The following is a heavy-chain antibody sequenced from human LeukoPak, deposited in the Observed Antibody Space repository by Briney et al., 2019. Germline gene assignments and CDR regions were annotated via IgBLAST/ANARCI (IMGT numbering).Heavy chain of an antibody. CDR3: ARSAYYYDSSGYYRLRHNDAFDI. Sequence: PGGSLRLSCAASGFTFSSYGMPWVRQAPGKGLEWVAVIWYDGSNKYYADSVKGRFTISRDNSKNTLYLQMNSLRAEDTAVYYCARSAYYYDSSGYYRLRHNDAFDIWGQGTMVTVSS. CDR2: IWYDGSNK. D-gene: IGHD3-22*01. CDR1: GFTFSSYG. J-gene: IGHJ3*02. V-gene: IGHV3-33*01.